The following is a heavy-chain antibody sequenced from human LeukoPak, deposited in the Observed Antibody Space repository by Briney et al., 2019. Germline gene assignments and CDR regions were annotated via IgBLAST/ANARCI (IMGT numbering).Heavy chain of an antibody. CDR3: ARGLTLLLSNMDV. CDR1: GFTFSSYS. D-gene: IGHD2-15*01. J-gene: IGHJ6*03. V-gene: IGHV3-21*01. Sequence: GGSLRLPCAASGFTFSSYSMNWVRQAPGKGLEWVSSISGHSAYIYYTDSVKGRFTISRDNAKNSLYLQMNSLRAEDTAVYYCARGLTLLLSNMDVWGKGTTVTISS. CDR2: ISGHSAYI.